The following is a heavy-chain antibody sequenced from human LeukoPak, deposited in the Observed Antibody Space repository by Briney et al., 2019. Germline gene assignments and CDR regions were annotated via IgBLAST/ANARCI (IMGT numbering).Heavy chain of an antibody. Sequence: PGTSLRLSCAASGFTFSNYAMHWVRQAPGKGLEWVSSISSSSSYIYYADSVKGRFTISRDNAKNSLYLQMNSLRAEDTAVYYCARDLDLDYDFWSGYYLKAYYFDYWGRGTLVTVSS. D-gene: IGHD3-3*01. CDR1: GFTFSNYA. J-gene: IGHJ4*02. CDR2: ISSSSSYI. V-gene: IGHV3-21*01. CDR3: ARDLDLDYDFWSGYYLKAYYFDY.